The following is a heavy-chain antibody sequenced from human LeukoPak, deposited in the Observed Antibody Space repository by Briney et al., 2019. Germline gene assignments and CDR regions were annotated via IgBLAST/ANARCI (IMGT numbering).Heavy chain of an antibody. CDR1: GFTFSSYA. CDR3: AKRVRYSGYGRIDY. J-gene: IGHJ4*02. V-gene: IGHV3-23*01. Sequence: GGSLRLSCAASGFTFSSYAMSWVRQGPGKGLEWVSAISGSGGSTYYADSVKGRFTISRDNSKNTLYLQMNSLRAEDTAVYYCAKRVRYSGYGRIDYWGQGTLVTVSS. D-gene: IGHD5-12*01. CDR2: ISGSGGST.